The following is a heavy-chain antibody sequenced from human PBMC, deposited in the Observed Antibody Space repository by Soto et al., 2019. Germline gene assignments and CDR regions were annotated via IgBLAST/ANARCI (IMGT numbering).Heavy chain of an antibody. D-gene: IGHD2-21*01. CDR3: AKNLAHCYDY. CDR2: ISGSGGST. J-gene: IGHJ4*02. Sequence: AGGSLRLSCAASRFTFSNYAMSWVRQAPGKGLEWVSGISGSGGSTYYADSVKGRFTISRDNSNNMLYLQMNSLRAEDTALYYCAKNLAHCYDYWGQGALVTVSS. V-gene: IGHV3-23*01. CDR1: RFTFSNYA.